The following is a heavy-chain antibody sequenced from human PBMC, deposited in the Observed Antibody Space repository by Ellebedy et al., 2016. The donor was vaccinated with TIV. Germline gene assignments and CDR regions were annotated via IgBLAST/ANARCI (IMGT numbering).Heavy chain of an antibody. J-gene: IGHJ4*02. CDR3: AKAYDSSGYYYFDY. Sequence: PGGSLRLSFAASGFTFDDYAMHWVRQAPGKGLEWVSGISWTSGSIGYADSVKGRFTISRDNAKNSLYLQMNSLRAEDTALYYCAKAYDSSGYYYFDYWGQGTLVTVSS. CDR1: GFTFDDYA. D-gene: IGHD3-22*01. CDR2: ISWTSGSI. V-gene: IGHV3-9*01.